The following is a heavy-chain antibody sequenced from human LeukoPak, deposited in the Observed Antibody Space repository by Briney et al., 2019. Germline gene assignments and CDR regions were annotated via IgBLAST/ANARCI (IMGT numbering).Heavy chain of an antibody. CDR2: INGGGGGTT. Sequence: PGGSLTLSCAASGFSLNSCAMIWLRQAPGKGLEWVSAINGGGGGTTYYADSVKGRFTISGASSKNTVYLQLNSLRAEDTAIYYCAKRRNKSSYYSSFDFWGQGTLVIVSS. V-gene: IGHV3-23*01. CDR1: GFSLNSCA. CDR3: AKRRNKSSYYSSFDF. J-gene: IGHJ4*02. D-gene: IGHD3-22*01.